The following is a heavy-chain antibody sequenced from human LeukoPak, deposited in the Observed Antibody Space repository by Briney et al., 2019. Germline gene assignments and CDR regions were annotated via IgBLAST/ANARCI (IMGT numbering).Heavy chain of an antibody. CDR3: AREGT. Sequence: PGGSLRPSCAASGFTFNSNWMHWVRQAPGKGLVWVSRINSDGSNTNYADSVKGRFTISRDDATNTLYLQMNSLRAEDTAVYYCAREGTWGKGTTVTVSS. CDR2: INSDGSNT. J-gene: IGHJ6*04. D-gene: IGHD1-1*01. V-gene: IGHV3-74*01. CDR1: GFTFNSNW.